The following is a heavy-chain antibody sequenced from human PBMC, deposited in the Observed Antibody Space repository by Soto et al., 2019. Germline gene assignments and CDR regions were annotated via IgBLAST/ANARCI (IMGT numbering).Heavy chain of an antibody. CDR1: GGSFSGHS. V-gene: IGHV4-34*01. CDR2: INHSGRV. D-gene: IGHD3-22*01. Sequence: XGTLSLTGAVYGGSFSGHSWTWIRQSPGKGLEWIGDINHSGRVNYSPSLKSRVTISLDTSKNQFSLTLSAVTAADTAMYYCSTRAYDTNGYYRFDPWGQGTLVTVSS. J-gene: IGHJ5*01. CDR3: STRAYDTNGYYRFDP.